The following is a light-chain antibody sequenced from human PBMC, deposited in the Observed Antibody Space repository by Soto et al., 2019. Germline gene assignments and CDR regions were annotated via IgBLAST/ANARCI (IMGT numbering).Light chain of an antibody. V-gene: IGKV3-15*01. J-gene: IGKJ2*01. CDR3: QQYNNWPYT. CDR2: GAS. Sequence: EIVMTQSPATLSVSPGERATLSCRASQSFSSNLAWYQQKPGQAPRLLIYGASTRATGIPARFSGSGSGTEFTLTISSLQSEDFAVYYCQQYNNWPYTFGQGPKLEI. CDR1: QSFSSN.